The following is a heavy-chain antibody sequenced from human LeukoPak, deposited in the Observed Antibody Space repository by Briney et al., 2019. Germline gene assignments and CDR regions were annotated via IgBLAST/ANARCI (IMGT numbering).Heavy chain of an antibody. D-gene: IGHD6-19*01. V-gene: IGHV3-73*01. J-gene: IGHJ4*02. CDR3: TRQIAMAGSEDY. Sequence: GGSLRLSCAASGFTFSGSAMHWVRQASGKGLEWVGRIRSKANSYATAYAASVKGRFTISRDDSKNTAYLQMNSLKTEDTAVYYCTRQIAMAGSEDYWGQGTLVTVSS. CDR1: GFTFSGSA. CDR2: IRSKANSYAT.